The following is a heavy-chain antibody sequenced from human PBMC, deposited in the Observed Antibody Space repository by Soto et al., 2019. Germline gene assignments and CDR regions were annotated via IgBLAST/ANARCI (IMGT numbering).Heavy chain of an antibody. CDR2: IRSKAYGGTT. Sequence: GGSLRLSCTASGFTFGDYAMSWVRQAPGKGLEWVGFIRSKAYGGTTEYAASVKGRFTISRDDSKSIAYLQMNSLKTEDTAVYYCTRAVEYYDTFGAFDIWGQGTMVTVSS. CDR3: TRAVEYYDTFGAFDI. CDR1: GFTFGDYA. V-gene: IGHV3-49*04. D-gene: IGHD3-22*01. J-gene: IGHJ3*02.